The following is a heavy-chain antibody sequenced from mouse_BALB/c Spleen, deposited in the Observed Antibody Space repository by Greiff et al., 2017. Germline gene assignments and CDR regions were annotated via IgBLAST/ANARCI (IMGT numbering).Heavy chain of an antibody. D-gene: IGHD1-1*01. J-gene: IGHJ4*01. Sequence: VQLQQSGAELAKPGASVKMSCKASGYTFTSYWMHWVKQRPGQGLEWIGYINPSTGYTEYNQKFKDKATLTADKSSSTAYMQLSSLTSEDSAVYYCARPYYGSAMDYWGQGTSVTVSS. V-gene: IGHV1-7*01. CDR2: INPSTGYT. CDR1: GYTFTSYW. CDR3: ARPYYGSAMDY.